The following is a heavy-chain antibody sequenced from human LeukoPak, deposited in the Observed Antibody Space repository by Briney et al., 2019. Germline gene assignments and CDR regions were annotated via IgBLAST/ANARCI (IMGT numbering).Heavy chain of an antibody. CDR1: GYTFTSYY. D-gene: IGHD2-2*01. Sequence: ASVKVSCKASGYTFTSYYMHWVRQAPGQGLEWMGGIIPIFGTANYAQKFQGRVTITADESTSTAYMELSSLRSEDTAVYYCARGFVVVPAAYDYWGQGTLVTVSS. V-gene: IGHV1-69*13. J-gene: IGHJ4*02. CDR2: IIPIFGTA. CDR3: ARGFVVVPAAYDY.